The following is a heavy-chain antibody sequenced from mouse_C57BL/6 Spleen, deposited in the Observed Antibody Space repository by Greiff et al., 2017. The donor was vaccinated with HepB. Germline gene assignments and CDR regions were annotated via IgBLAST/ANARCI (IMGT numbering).Heavy chain of an antibody. V-gene: IGHV1-64*01. CDR1: GYTFTSYW. J-gene: IGHJ3*01. D-gene: IGHD1-1*01. Sequence: VQVVESGAELVKPGASVKLSCKASGYTFTSYWMHWVKQRPGQGLEWIGMIHPNSGSTNYNEKFKSKATLTVDKSSSTAYMQLSSLTSEDSAVYYCARDLRGAWFAYWGQGTLVTVSA. CDR3: ARDLRGAWFAY. CDR2: IHPNSGST.